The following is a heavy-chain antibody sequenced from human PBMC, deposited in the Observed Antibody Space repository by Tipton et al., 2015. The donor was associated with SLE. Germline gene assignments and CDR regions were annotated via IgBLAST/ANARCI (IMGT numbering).Heavy chain of an antibody. CDR1: GGSFIGYF. Sequence: TLSLTCAVYGGSFIGYFWSWIRQSPGKGLDWIGNINHSGSTNYNPSLKSRVSISVDTSKNQFSLKLTSVTAADTAVYYCARLAVAGMWYYFDYWGQGAPVTVSS. V-gene: IGHV4-34*01. D-gene: IGHD6-19*01. J-gene: IGHJ4*02. CDR2: INHSGST. CDR3: ARLAVAGMWYYFDY.